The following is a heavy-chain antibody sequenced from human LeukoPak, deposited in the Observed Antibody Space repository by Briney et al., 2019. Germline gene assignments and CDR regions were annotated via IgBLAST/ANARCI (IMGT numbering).Heavy chain of an antibody. CDR1: GSTFSNAW. CDR3: TTADY. V-gene: IGHV3-15*07. Sequence: GSLSLSWAASGSTFSNAWMNWVRQPPGKGLGWVGSIKSKTDGGTTDYAAPVKGRFTISRDDSKNTRYLQMNSLITEDTAVYYCTTADYWGQGTLVTVSS. CDR2: IKSKTDGGTT. J-gene: IGHJ4*02.